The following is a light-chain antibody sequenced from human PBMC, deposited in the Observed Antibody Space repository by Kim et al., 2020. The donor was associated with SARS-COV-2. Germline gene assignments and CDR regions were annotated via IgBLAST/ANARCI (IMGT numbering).Light chain of an antibody. J-gene: IGKJ4*01. CDR3: QQYGSSPLT. CDR2: GAS. CDR1: QSVNSIY. V-gene: IGKV3-20*01. Sequence: EIVLTQSPGTLSLSPGEGATLSCRASQSVNSIYLAWYQQKPGQAPRLLIYGASSRATDIPERFSGSGSGTDFTLTISRLEPEDFAVYYCQQYGSSPLTFGGGTKVDIK.